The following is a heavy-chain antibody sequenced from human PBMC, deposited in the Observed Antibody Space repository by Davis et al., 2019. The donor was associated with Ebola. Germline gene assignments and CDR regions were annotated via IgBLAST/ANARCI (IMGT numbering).Heavy chain of an antibody. D-gene: IGHD4-17*01. J-gene: IGHJ4*02. V-gene: IGHV4-59*01. Sequence: SETLSLTCAVYGGSFSGYYWSWIRQPPGKGLEWIGYIYYSGSTNYNPSLKSRVTISVDTSKNQFSLKLSSVTAADTAVYYCARGDYGDYNDYWGQGTLVTVSS. CDR3: ARGDYGDYNDY. CDR1: GGSFSGYY. CDR2: IYYSGST.